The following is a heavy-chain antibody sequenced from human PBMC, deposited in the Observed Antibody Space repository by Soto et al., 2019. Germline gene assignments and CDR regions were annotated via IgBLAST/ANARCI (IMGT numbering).Heavy chain of an antibody. Sequence: GESLKISCAASGFTFSSYAMSWVRQAPGKGLEWVSAISGSGGSTYYADSVKGRFTISRDNSKNTLYLQMNSLRAEDTAVYYCANLAVAAKGYWGQGTLVTVSS. CDR3: ANLAVAAKGY. D-gene: IGHD6-19*01. V-gene: IGHV3-23*01. J-gene: IGHJ4*02. CDR2: ISGSGGST. CDR1: GFTFSSYA.